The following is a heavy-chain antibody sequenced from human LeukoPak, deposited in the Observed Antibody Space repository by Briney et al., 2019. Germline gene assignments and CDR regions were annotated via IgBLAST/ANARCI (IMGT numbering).Heavy chain of an antibody. Sequence: QAGGSLRLSCAASGFTFSNYAMHSVRQAPGKGLEYVSALSSNGGSTYYAISVKGRFTISRDNSKNTLYLQMDSLRTEDMAVYYCARSSGWFDYWGQGTLVTVSS. V-gene: IGHV3-64*01. J-gene: IGHJ4*02. CDR1: GFTFSNYA. CDR3: ARSSGWFDY. CDR2: LSSNGGST. D-gene: IGHD6-19*01.